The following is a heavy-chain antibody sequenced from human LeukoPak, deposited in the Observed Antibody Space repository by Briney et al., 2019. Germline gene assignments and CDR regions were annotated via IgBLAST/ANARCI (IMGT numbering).Heavy chain of an antibody. J-gene: IGHJ4*02. CDR2: INHSGST. CDR3: ARGYPAMVTSFDY. Sequence: SETLSLTCAVYGGSFSGYYWSWIRQPPGKGLEWIGEINHSGSTNYNPSLKSRVTISVDTSKNQFSLKLSSVTAADTAVYYCARGYPAMVTSFDYWGQGTLVTVPS. V-gene: IGHV4-34*01. CDR1: GGSFSGYY. D-gene: IGHD5-18*01.